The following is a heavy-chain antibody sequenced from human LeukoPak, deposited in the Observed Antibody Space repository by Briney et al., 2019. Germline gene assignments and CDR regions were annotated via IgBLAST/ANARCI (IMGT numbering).Heavy chain of an antibody. CDR3: ARGGPVLAVAGTADY. CDR2: INHSGST. V-gene: IGHV4-34*01. J-gene: IGHJ4*02. D-gene: IGHD6-19*01. CDR1: GGSFSGYY. Sequence: SDTLSLTCAVYGGSFSGYYWSWIRQPPGKGLEWIGEINHSGSTNYNPSLKSRVTISVDTSKNQFSLKLSSVTAADTAVYYCARGGPVLAVAGTADYWGQGTLVTVSS.